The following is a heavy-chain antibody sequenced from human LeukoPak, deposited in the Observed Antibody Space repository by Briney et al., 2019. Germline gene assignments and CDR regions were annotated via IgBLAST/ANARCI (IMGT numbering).Heavy chain of an antibody. CDR1: GFTFSSYG. J-gene: IGHJ4*02. V-gene: IGHV3-23*01. CDR2: ISGSGGST. D-gene: IGHD1-7*01. Sequence: QPGGSLRLSCAASGFTFSSYGMSWVRQAPGKGLEWVSAISGSGGSTYYADSVKGRFTISRDNAKNSLYLQMNSLRAEDTAVYYCASGLELRSGFDYWGQGTLVTVSS. CDR3: ASGLELRSGFDY.